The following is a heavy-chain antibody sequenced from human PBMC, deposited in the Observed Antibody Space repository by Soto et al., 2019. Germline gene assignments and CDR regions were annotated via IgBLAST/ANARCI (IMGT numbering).Heavy chain of an antibody. CDR2: INHSGST. CDR3: ARGYLGTDIGTGYYTAWFAP. J-gene: IGHJ5*02. Sequence: SVTLSLTCAVYGGTFSGYYWSWIRQPPGKGLEWIGEINHSGSTNYNPSLKSRVTIPVDTSKNQFSLKLSSVTAADTAVYSCARGYLGTDIGTGYYTAWFAPWGQGTLVTVSS. CDR1: GGTFSGYY. V-gene: IGHV4-34*01. D-gene: IGHD3-9*01.